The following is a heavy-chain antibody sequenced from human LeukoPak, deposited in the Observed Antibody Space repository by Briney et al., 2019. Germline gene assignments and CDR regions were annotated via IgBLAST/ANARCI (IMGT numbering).Heavy chain of an antibody. V-gene: IGHV3-23*01. Sequence: GGSLRLSCAASGFTFSSYGMNWVRQAPGKGLEWVSALSGSGDSTYYADSVKGRFTISRDNSKNTLFLQMNSLRAEDTAVYYCAKSHASIWNVYDYWGQGTLVTVSS. CDR3: AKSHASIWNVYDY. CDR1: GFTFSSYG. D-gene: IGHD1-1*01. CDR2: LSGSGDST. J-gene: IGHJ4*02.